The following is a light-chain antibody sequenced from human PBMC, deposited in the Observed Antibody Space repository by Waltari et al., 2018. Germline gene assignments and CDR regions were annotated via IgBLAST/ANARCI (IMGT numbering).Light chain of an antibody. V-gene: IGKV3-20*01. CDR3: QQDRT. J-gene: IGKJ1*01. CDR2: GAS. Sequence: EIVLTQSPGTLSLSPGESATLSCRASQTVSSNYLTWYQQKPGQAPRLLIFGASSRATGIPDRFSGSGSGTDFTLTISRLEPEDFAVYFCQQDRTFGQGTKVEIK. CDR1: QTVSSNY.